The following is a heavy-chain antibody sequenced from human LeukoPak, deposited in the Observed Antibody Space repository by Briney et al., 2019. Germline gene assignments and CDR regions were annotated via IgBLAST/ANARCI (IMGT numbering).Heavy chain of an antibody. CDR3: ARANRDCGGDCYEEDWFDP. J-gene: IGHJ5*02. Sequence: ASVKVSCKASGYTFTSYAMHWVRQAPGQRLEWMGWINAGNGNTKYSQKFQGRVTITRDTSASTAYMELSSLRSEDTAVYYCARANRDCGGDCYEEDWFDPLGPGNPGHRLL. D-gene: IGHD2-21*02. V-gene: IGHV1-3*01. CDR2: INAGNGNT. CDR1: GYTFTSYA.